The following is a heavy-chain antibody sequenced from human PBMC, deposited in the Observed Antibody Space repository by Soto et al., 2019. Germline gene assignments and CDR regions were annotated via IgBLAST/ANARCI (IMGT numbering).Heavy chain of an antibody. J-gene: IGHJ3*02. CDR1: GYTFTSYA. CDR2: INVGNGNT. Sequence: QVHLVQSGAEVKKPGASVKVSCKASGYTFTSYAMHWVRQAPGQRLEWMGWINVGNGNTKYSQKFQGRVTITMDTSESRADMELSSLRSEDTAVYYCARANGAFDIWGQGTMVTVSS. CDR3: ARANGAFDI. D-gene: IGHD2-8*01. V-gene: IGHV1-3*01.